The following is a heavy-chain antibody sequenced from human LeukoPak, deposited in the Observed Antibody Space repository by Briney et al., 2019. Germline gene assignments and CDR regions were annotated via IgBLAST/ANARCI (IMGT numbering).Heavy chain of an antibody. CDR3: ARDPTTLTTFALGYFDY. Sequence: SGGSLRLSCAASGFTFSSYGMHWVRQAPGKGLEWVAVIWYDGSNKYYADSVKGRFTISRDNAKSSLYLQMNSLRAEDTAIYYCARDPTTLTTFALGYFDYWGQGTLVTVSS. J-gene: IGHJ4*02. CDR1: GFTFSSYG. D-gene: IGHD4-11*01. CDR2: IWYDGSNK. V-gene: IGHV3-33*01.